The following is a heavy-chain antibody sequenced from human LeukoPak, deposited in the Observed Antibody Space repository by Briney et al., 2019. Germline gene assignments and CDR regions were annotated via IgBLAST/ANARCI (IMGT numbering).Heavy chain of an antibody. V-gene: IGHV3-11*05. CDR3: ARVLMVRGVIFDY. CDR1: GFTFSDYY. D-gene: IGHD3-10*01. J-gene: IGHJ4*02. Sequence: GGSLRLSCAAFGFTFSDYYMSWIRQAPGKGLEWVSYISSSSSYTNYADSVKGRFTISRDNAKNSLYLQMNSLRAEDTAVYYCARVLMVRGVIFDYWSQGTLVTVSS. CDR2: ISSSSSYT.